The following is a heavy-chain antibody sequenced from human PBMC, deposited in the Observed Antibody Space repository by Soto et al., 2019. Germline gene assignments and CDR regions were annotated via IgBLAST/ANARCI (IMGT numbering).Heavy chain of an antibody. CDR1: GFTFDDYA. Sequence: EVQLVESGGGLVQPGRSLRLSCAASGFTFDDYAMHWVRQAPGKGLEWVSGISWNSGSIGYADSVKGRFTISRDNAKNSLYLQRNSLRAEDTALYYCAKDGAYGDYEGWFDPWGQGTLVTVSS. CDR3: AKDGAYGDYEGWFDP. J-gene: IGHJ5*02. V-gene: IGHV3-9*01. D-gene: IGHD4-17*01. CDR2: ISWNSGSI.